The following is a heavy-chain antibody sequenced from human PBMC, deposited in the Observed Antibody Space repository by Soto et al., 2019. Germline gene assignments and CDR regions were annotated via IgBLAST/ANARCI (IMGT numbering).Heavy chain of an antibody. D-gene: IGHD3-9*01. CDR1: GGTFSSYA. CDR2: IIPIFGTA. Sequence: SVKVSCKASGGTFSSYAISWVRQAPGQGLEWMGGIIPIFGTANYAQKFQGRVTITADESTSTAYMELSSLRSEDTAVYYCASGTDMYYDILTGSMSYWGQGTLVTVSS. J-gene: IGHJ4*02. CDR3: ASGTDMYYDILTGSMSY. V-gene: IGHV1-69*13.